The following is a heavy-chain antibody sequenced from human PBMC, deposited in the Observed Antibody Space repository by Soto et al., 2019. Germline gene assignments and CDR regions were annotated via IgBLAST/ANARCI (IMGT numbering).Heavy chain of an antibody. CDR3: ARLGDLYYDFWSGYSV. J-gene: IGHJ4*02. CDR1: GGSISSYY. D-gene: IGHD3-3*01. V-gene: IGHV4-59*08. Sequence: PSETLSLTCTVSGGSISSYYWSWIRQPPGKGLEWIGYIYYSGSTNYNPSPKSRVTISVDTSKNQFSLKLSSVTAADTAVYYCARLGDLYYDFWSGYSVWGQGTLVTVSS. CDR2: IYYSGST.